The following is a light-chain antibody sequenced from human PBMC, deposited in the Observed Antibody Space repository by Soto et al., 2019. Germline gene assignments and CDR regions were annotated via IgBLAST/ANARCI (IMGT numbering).Light chain of an antibody. J-gene: IGKJ5*01. CDR1: QTISSW. V-gene: IGKV1-5*03. CDR2: KAS. CDR3: QQLNSYLFT. Sequence: DIQMTQSPSTLSGSVGDRVTITCRASQTISSWLAWYQQKPGKAPKLLIYKASTLKSGVPSRFSGIGSGTEFTLTISSLQPDDFASYYCQQLNSYLFTFGQGTRLEIK.